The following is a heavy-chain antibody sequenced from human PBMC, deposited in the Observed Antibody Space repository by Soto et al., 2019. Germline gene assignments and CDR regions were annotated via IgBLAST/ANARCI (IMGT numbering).Heavy chain of an antibody. D-gene: IGHD3-10*01. CDR3: ARLWGVSTEAENY. V-gene: IGHV3-21*01. Sequence: GGSLRLSYAASGFTFGGFSMNWIRQAPGKGLEWVSSISSSSSYIYYADSVKGRFTISRDNAKNSLYLQMNSLRAEDTAVYYCARLWGVSTEAENYWGQGTLVTVSS. CDR2: ISSSSSYI. J-gene: IGHJ4*02. CDR1: GFTFGGFS.